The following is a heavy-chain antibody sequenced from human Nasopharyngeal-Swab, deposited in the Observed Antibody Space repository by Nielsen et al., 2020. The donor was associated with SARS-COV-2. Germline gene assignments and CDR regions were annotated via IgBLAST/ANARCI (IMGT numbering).Heavy chain of an antibody. V-gene: IGHV3-64*04. CDR2: INDYEDRL. J-gene: IGHJ4*02. CDR3: AKLFRYFDWSFFDY. Sequence: GGSLRLSFAAPGFSFSIYAMHWARQAPVKGLEYVSTINDYEDRLYYAYSVKGRFTISRDNSKNTLDLQMNSLRAEDTAVYYCAKLFRYFDWSFFDYWGQGTLVTVSS. D-gene: IGHD3-9*01. CDR1: GFSFSIYA.